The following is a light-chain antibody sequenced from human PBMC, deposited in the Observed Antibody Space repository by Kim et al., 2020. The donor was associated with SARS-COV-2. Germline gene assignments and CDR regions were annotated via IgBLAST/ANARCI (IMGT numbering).Light chain of an antibody. CDR3: QVWDSSSDPVV. CDR1: NIGSKS. J-gene: IGLJ2*01. Sequence: PGKTARFTCGGNNIGSKSVHWYQQKPGQAPVLVIYYDSDRPSGIPERFSGSNSGNTATLTISRVEAGDEADYYCQVWDSSSDPVVFGGGTQLTVL. CDR2: YDS. V-gene: IGLV3-21*04.